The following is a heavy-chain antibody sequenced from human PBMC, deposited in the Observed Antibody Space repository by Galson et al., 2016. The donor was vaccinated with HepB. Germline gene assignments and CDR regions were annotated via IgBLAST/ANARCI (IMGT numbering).Heavy chain of an antibody. CDR3: VRNNYWGDY. CDR1: GFTFNSYS. J-gene: IGHJ4*02. D-gene: IGHD7-27*01. CDR2: ISGSGSVI. Sequence: SLRLSCAASGFTFNSYSMNWVRQAPGKGLEWVSYISGSGSVIHYADSVRGRFTISRDNAWNSLYLLMNSLEAEDTAVYYCVRNNYWGDYWGQGTLVTVSS. V-gene: IGHV3-48*01.